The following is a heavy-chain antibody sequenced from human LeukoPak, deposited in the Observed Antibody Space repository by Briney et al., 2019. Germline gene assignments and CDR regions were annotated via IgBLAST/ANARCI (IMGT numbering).Heavy chain of an antibody. Sequence: SETLSLTCTVSGGSIRSYFWGWVRQPAGKGLEWIGRIYTTGATFYNPSLKTRLTMSIDTSENQFSLRLTSVVAADTAVYYCARQGYTASYYFLDYWSQGTLVTVS. J-gene: IGHJ4*02. CDR3: ARQGYTASYYFLDY. CDR1: GGSIRSYF. D-gene: IGHD1-26*01. V-gene: IGHV4-4*07. CDR2: IYTTGAT.